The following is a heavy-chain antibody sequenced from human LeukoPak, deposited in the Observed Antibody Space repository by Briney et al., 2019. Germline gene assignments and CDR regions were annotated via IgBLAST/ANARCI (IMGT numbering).Heavy chain of an antibody. J-gene: IGHJ6*04. D-gene: IGHD3-10*02. CDR1: GFTFNNYN. V-gene: IGHV3-21*01. CDR2: ITSSGAYI. CDR3: AELGITMIGGV. Sequence: GGSLRLSCAGSGFTFNNYNMNWVRQAPGKALEWVSSITSSGAYIFYADSVKGRFTISRDNAKNSLYLQMNSLRAEDTAVYYRAELGITMIGGVWGKGTTVTISS.